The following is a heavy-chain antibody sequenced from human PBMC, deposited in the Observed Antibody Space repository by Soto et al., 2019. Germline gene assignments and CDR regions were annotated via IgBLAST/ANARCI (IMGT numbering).Heavy chain of an antibody. Sequence: QVQLVQSGAEVKKPGSSVKVSCKASGCTFSSYAISWVQQAPGQGLEWMGGIIPIFGTANYAQKFQGRVTITADESTSTAYMELSSLRSEDTAVYYCALLDIVLVPAAHTQGYWGQGTLVTVSS. CDR2: IIPIFGTA. D-gene: IGHD2-2*01. CDR1: GCTFSSYA. V-gene: IGHV1-69*12. J-gene: IGHJ4*02. CDR3: ALLDIVLVPAAHTQGY.